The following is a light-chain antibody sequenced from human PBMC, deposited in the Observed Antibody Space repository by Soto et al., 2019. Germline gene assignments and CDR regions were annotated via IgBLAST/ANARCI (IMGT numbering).Light chain of an antibody. J-gene: IGLJ1*01. CDR2: DVS. CDR1: SSDVGGYNY. CDR3: SSYTTSSTDV. Sequence: QSAVTQPASVSGSPGRSITISCTGTSSDVGGYNYVSWYQQHPGKAPKLMISDVSNRPSGVSNRFSGSKSGNTASLTISGLQTEDEADYYCSSYTTSSTDVFGTGTKLTVL. V-gene: IGLV2-14*01.